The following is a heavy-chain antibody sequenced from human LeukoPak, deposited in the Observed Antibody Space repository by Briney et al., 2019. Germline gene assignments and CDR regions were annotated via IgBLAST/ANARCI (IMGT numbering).Heavy chain of an antibody. CDR2: INPSGGST. D-gene: IGHD3-9*01. CDR3: ASSAGYDILTAYLLDY. V-gene: IGHV1-46*01. Sequence: ASVKVSCKASGYTFTSYYMHWVRQAPGQGLEWMGIINPSGGSTSYAQKFQGRVTMTTDTSTSTAYMELRSLRSDDTAVYYCASSAGYDILTAYLLDYWGQGTLVTVSS. J-gene: IGHJ4*02. CDR1: GYTFTSYY.